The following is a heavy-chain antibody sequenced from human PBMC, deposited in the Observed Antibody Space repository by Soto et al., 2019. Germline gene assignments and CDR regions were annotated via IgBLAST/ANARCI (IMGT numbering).Heavy chain of an antibody. V-gene: IGHV3-11*01. D-gene: IGHD3-22*01. CDR1: GFIFSDYY. J-gene: IGHJ4*02. CDR3: ARQRGYYDSSGLDH. Sequence: GWSLRLSCAASGFIFSDYYMTWIRQAPGKGLEWISYISTGGSTISYTDSVKGRFTISRDNAKNALYLQMDSLRAEDTAVYYCARQRGYYDSSGLDHWGQGTLVTVSS. CDR2: ISTGGSTI.